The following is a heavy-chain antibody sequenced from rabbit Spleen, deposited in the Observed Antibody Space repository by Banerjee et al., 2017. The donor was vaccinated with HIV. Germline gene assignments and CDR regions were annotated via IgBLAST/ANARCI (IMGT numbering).Heavy chain of an antibody. CDR3: VRDQAGDADYGPYYLNL. Sequence: QSLEESGGGPVQPGGSLKLSCKASGFDFSNYGVSWVRQAPGKGLEWIGYIEPIFGNRYYANWVNGRFTISSHNAQNTLYLQLSSLTAADTATYFCVRDQAGDADYGPYYLNLWGPGTLVTVS. J-gene: IGHJ4*01. CDR1: GFDFSNYG. V-gene: IGHV1S7*01. D-gene: IGHD2-1*01. CDR2: IEPIFGNR.